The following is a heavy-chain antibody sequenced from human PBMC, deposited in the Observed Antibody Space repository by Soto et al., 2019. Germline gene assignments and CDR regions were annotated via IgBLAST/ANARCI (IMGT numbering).Heavy chain of an antibody. CDR3: ARCNWDIEAPFDY. D-gene: IGHD7-27*01. Sequence: ASVKVSCKASGYTFTGYYMHWVRQAPGQGLEWMGWINPNSGGTNYAQKFQGWVTMTRDTSISTAYMELSRLRSDDTAVYYCARCNWDIEAPFDYWGQGTLVTVSS. CDR2: INPNSGGT. CDR1: GYTFTGYY. J-gene: IGHJ4*02. V-gene: IGHV1-2*04.